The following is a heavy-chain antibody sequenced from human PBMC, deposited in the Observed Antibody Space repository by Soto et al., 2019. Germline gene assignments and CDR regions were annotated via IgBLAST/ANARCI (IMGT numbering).Heavy chain of an antibody. CDR3: ARDDRAHYGMDV. J-gene: IGHJ6*02. CDR1: GGSISSGGYY. D-gene: IGHD3-22*01. Sequence: QVQLQESGPGLVKPSQTLFLTCTVSGGSISSGGYYWSWIRQHPGKGLEWIGYIYYSGSTYYNPSLKSRVTISVDTSKNQFSLKLSSVTAADTAVYYCARDDRAHYGMDVWGQGTTVTVSS. V-gene: IGHV4-31*03. CDR2: IYYSGST.